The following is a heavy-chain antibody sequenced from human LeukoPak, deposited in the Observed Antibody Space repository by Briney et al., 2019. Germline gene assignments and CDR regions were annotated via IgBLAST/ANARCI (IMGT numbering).Heavy chain of an antibody. CDR2: FDPEDGET. CDR1: GYTLTELS. Sequence: ASVKVSCKLSGYTLTELSMHWVRQAPGKGLEWMGGFDPEDGETIYAQEFQSRVTMTEDTSTDTAYMELSSLRPEDTAVYYCATDPITMVRGVIIEGFDPWGQGTLVTVSS. V-gene: IGHV1-24*01. CDR3: ATDPITMVRGVIIEGFDP. J-gene: IGHJ5*02. D-gene: IGHD3-10*01.